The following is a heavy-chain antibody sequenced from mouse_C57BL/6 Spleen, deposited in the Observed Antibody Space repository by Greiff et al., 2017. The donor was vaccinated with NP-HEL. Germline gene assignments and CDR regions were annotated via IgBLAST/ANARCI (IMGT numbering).Heavy chain of an antibody. CDR2: IYPRDGST. CDR1: GYTFTDNT. V-gene: IGHV1-78*01. J-gene: IGHJ1*03. D-gene: IGHD1-1*01. CDR3: SRDDYGSSLWYFYV. Sequence: QVQLQQSDAALEKPGASVKISCKVSGYTFTDNTIHWMKQRPEQGLAWIGYIYPRDGSTKYNEKFKGKATLPADKSSSTAYMQLSMLTSEDSAVYFCSRDDYGSSLWYFYVWGTGTTVTVSS.